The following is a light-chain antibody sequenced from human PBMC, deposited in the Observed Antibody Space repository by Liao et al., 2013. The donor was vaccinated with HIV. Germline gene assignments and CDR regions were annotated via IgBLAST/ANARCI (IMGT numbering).Light chain of an antibody. CDR3: QAWDSSADVV. J-gene: IGLJ2*01. CDR2: QDT. Sequence: SDELTQPSSVSVSPGQTASITCSGDELGNKYASWYQQRPGQSPVLVIYQDTKRPSGIPERFSGSNSGNTATLTISGTQAMDEADYFCQAWDSSADVVFGGGTKLTVL. V-gene: IGLV3-1*01. CDR1: ELGNKY.